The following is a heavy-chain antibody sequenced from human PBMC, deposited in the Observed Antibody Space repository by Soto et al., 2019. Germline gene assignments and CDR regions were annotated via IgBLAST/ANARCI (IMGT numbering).Heavy chain of an antibody. CDR2: IYYSGST. CDR3: ARNYGPGYTFDY. CDR1: GGSISSYC. Sequence: SETLSLTCTVSGGSISSYCWSWIRQPPGKGLEWIGYIYYSGSTNYNPSLKSRVTISVDTSKNQFSLKLSSVTAADTAVYYCARNYGPGYTFDYWGQGTLVTVSS. V-gene: IGHV4-59*08. J-gene: IGHJ4*02. D-gene: IGHD3-10*01.